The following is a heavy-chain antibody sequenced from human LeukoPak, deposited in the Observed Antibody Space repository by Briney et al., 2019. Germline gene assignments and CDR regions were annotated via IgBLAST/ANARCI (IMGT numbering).Heavy chain of an antibody. CDR1: GITFSSLW. J-gene: IGHJ4*02. CDR2: IKQDGSEK. D-gene: IGHD4-17*01. CDR3: ARGAYA. Sequence: GGSLRLSCAASGITFSSLWMSWVRPGPGKGLEWVANIKQDGSEKYYVDSVKGRFTISRDNAKNSLYLQMNSLRAEDTAVYYCARGAYAWGQGTLVTVSS. V-gene: IGHV3-7*04.